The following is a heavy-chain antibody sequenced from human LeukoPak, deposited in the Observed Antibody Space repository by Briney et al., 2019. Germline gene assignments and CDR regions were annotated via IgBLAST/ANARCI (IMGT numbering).Heavy chain of an antibody. CDR2: ISSSSSYI. CDR1: GFTLSSYS. CDR3: ARDSKYCSGGSCYEGAFDI. J-gene: IGHJ3*02. D-gene: IGHD2-15*01. Sequence: GGSLRLSCAASGFTLSSYSMNWVRQAPGKGLEWVSSISSSSSYIYYADSVKGGFTISRDNAKNSLYLQMNSLRAEDTAVYYCARDSKYCSGGSCYEGAFDIWGQGTMVTVSS. V-gene: IGHV3-21*01.